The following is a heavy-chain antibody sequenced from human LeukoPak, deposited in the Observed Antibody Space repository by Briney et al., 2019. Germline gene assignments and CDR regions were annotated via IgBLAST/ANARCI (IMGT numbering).Heavy chain of an antibody. CDR3: AYAGGSDSGSWFDP. CDR1: GFTFRNYG. J-gene: IGHJ5*02. D-gene: IGHD1-26*01. V-gene: IGHV3-30*03. CDR2: ISTDGSNK. Sequence: GRSLTLSCAASGFTFRNYGMHWVRQAPDKVLEWVALISTDGSNKYYADSVKDRFTISRHNSKNPLYLQMDSLRAEDTAVYVCAYAGGSDSGSWFDPWGQGTLVTVSS.